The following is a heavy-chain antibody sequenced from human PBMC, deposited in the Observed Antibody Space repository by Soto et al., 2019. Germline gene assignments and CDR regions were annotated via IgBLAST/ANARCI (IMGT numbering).Heavy chain of an antibody. J-gene: IGHJ4*02. D-gene: IGHD4-4*01. CDR2: IIPILGIA. CDR1: GGTFSSYT. Sequence: QVQLVQSGAEVKKPGSSVKVSCKASGGTFSSYTISWVRQAPGQGLEWMGRIIPILGIANYAQKFQGRVTITEDKSTSTADMELTSMRSEDTAVYYCARGGCSDSNYGSCSLDYWGQGTLVTVSS. CDR3: ARGGCSDSNYGSCSLDY. V-gene: IGHV1-69*02.